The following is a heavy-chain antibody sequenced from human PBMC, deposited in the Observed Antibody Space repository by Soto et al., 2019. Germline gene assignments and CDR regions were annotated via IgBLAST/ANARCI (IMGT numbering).Heavy chain of an antibody. Sequence: QLQLQESGPGLVKPSETLSLTCTVSGGSISSSSYYWGWIRQPPGKGLEWIGSIYYSGSTYYNPSLKSRVTISVDTSKNQFSLKLSSVTAADTAVYYCARQRAVADDYYYYYGMDVWGQGTTVTVSS. CDR3: ARQRAVADDYYYYYGMDV. CDR1: GGSISSSSYY. D-gene: IGHD6-19*01. V-gene: IGHV4-39*01. J-gene: IGHJ6*02. CDR2: IYYSGST.